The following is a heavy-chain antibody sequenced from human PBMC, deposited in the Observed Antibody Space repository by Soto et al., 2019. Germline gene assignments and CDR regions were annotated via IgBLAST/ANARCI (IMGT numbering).Heavy chain of an antibody. CDR1: GFTFSDYY. V-gene: IGHV3-11*01. CDR3: ARHYDFWSGYYYYGMDV. CDR2: ISSSGSTI. Sequence: GGSLRLSCAASGFTFSDYYMSWIRQAPGKGLEWVSYISSSGSTIYYADSVKGRFTISRDNAKNSLYLQMNSLRAEDTAVYYCARHYDFWSGYYYYGMDVWGQGTTVTVSS. J-gene: IGHJ6*02. D-gene: IGHD3-3*01.